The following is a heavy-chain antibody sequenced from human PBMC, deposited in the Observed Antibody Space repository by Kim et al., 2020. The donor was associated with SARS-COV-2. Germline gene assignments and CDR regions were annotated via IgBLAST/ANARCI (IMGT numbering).Heavy chain of an antibody. V-gene: IGHV3-23*01. CDR1: GFTFSSYA. CDR2: ISGSGGST. Sequence: GGSLRLSCAASGFTFSSYAMSWVRQAPGKGLEWVSAISGSGGSTYYADSVKGRFTISRDNSKNTLYLQMNSLRAEDTAVYYCAKDLVQLWLWGYFDYWGQGTLVTVSS. CDR3: AKDLVQLWLWGYFDY. J-gene: IGHJ4*02. D-gene: IGHD5-18*01.